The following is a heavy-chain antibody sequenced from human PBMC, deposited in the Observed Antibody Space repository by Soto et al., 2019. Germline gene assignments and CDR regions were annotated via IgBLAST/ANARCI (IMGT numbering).Heavy chain of an antibody. CDR2: IIPIFGTA. CDR1: GDTFSNYA. V-gene: IGHV1-69*13. CDR3: ATAPKNYYESSGPAPFDY. Sequence: SVKVSCKASGDTFSNYAISWVRQAPGQGLEWMGRIIPIFGTANYAQKLQGRVTITADESTSTAYMELSSLRSDDTAVYYRATAPKNYYESSGPAPFDYWGQGTLVTVSS. J-gene: IGHJ4*02. D-gene: IGHD3-22*01.